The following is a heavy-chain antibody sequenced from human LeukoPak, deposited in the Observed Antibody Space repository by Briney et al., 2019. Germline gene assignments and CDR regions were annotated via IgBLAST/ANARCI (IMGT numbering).Heavy chain of an antibody. Sequence: SETLSLTCDVYGGSFRGYYWTWIRQSPGKGLEWLGEFTHLETTNYNPSLKSRVTVSVDTSKNQFSLKLSSVTAADTAVYYCARGETYYVLGRGYCSGGSCYPDAFDIWGQGTMVTVSS. J-gene: IGHJ3*02. CDR3: ARGETYYVLGRGYCSGGSCYPDAFDI. D-gene: IGHD2-15*01. CDR2: FTHLETT. V-gene: IGHV4-34*01. CDR1: GGSFRGYY.